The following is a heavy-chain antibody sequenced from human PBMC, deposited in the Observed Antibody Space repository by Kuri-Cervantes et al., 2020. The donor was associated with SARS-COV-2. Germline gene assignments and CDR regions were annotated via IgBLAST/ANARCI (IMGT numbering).Heavy chain of an antibody. D-gene: IGHD3-9*01. CDR3: ARASGRYFDWSHI. Sequence: SETLSLTCTVSGGSISSSSYYWGWIRQPPGKGLEWIGSIYYSGSTYYNPSLKSRVTISVDTSKNQFSLKPSSVTAADTAVYYCARASGRYFDWSHIWGQGTLVTVSS. CDR1: GGSISSSSYY. J-gene: IGHJ5*02. V-gene: IGHV4-39*01. CDR2: IYYSGST.